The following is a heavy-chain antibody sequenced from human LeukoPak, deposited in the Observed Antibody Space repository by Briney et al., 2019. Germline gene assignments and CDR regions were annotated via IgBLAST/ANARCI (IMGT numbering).Heavy chain of an antibody. J-gene: IGHJ6*02. D-gene: IGHD2/OR15-2a*01. Sequence: GGSLRLSCAASGFPFHAFDMYWVRHAPGKGLEWVSRINSDGGKTYYADSVRGGFTISRDNREHSLYLQKKRQRTEDASLYYCATWAFYHGLDVWGQGTTVTVSS. CDR3: ATWAFYHGLDV. CDR2: INSDGGKT. CDR1: GFPFHAFD. V-gene: IGHV3-43*02.